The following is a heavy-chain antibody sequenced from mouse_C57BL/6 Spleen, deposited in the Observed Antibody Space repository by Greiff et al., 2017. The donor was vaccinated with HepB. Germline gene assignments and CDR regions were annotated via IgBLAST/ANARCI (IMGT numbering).Heavy chain of an antibody. J-gene: IGHJ3*01. CDR1: GFNIKDDY. D-gene: IGHD3-1*01. Sequence: EVKLQQSGAELVRPGASVKLSCTASGFNIKDDYMHWVKQRPEQGLEWIGWIDPENGDTEYASKFQGKATITADTSSNTAYLQLSSLTSEDTAVYYCTSRGRAYWGQGTLVTVSA. CDR3: TSRGRAY. CDR2: IDPENGDT. V-gene: IGHV14-4*01.